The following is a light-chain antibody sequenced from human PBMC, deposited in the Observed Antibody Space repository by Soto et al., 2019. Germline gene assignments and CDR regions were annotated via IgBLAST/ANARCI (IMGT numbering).Light chain of an antibody. CDR2: LGS. V-gene: IGKV2-28*01. CDR3: MQALQTPRS. CDR1: QSLLHSNGYNC. J-gene: IGKJ4*01. Sequence: DIVMTQSPLSLPVTPGEPASISCRSSQSLLHSNGYNCLDWYLQKPGQSPQLLIYLGSNRASGVPDRFSGSGSGTDFTLKISRVEAEDVGVYYCMQALQTPRSFGGGTKVEIK.